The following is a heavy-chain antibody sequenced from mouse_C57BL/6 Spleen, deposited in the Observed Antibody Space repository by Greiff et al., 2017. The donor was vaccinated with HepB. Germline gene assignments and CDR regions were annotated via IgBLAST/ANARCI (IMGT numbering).Heavy chain of an antibody. CDR2: IYPGSGST. CDR3: ARPPHYDGSSETGTGDYAMDY. V-gene: IGHV1-55*01. D-gene: IGHD1-1*01. CDR1: GYTFTSYW. J-gene: IGHJ4*01. Sequence: QVQLQQPGAELVKPGASVKMSCKASGYTFTSYWITWVKQRPGQGLEWIGDIYPGSGSTNYNEKFKSKATLTVDTSSSTAYMQLSSLTSEDSAVYYCARPPHYDGSSETGTGDYAMDYWGQGTSVTVSS.